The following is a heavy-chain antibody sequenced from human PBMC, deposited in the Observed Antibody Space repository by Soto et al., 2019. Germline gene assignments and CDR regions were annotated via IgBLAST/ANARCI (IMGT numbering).Heavy chain of an antibody. V-gene: IGHV1-46*03. CDR1: GYTFTSYG. J-gene: IGHJ4*02. CDR3: ARNPTVVTSAIDY. D-gene: IGHD4-17*01. CDR2: ISPNGGST. Sequence: ASVKVSCKASGYTFTSYGISWVRQAPGQGLEWMGIISPNGGSTSYAQKFQGRVTMTRDTSTSTVYMELSSLRSEDTAVYYCARNPTVVTSAIDYWGQGTLVTVSS.